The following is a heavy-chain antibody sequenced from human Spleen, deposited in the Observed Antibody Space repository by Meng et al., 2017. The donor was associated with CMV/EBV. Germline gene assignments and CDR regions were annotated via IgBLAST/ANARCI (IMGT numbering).Heavy chain of an antibody. CDR1: GYTFTDYF. D-gene: IGHD2-2*01. CDR2: INPNSGET. Sequence: ASVKVSCKASGYTFTDYFMHWVRQAPGQGLEWMGWINPNSGETNYAQKFQGRVSMTRDTSISTAYMELSRLRSDDTAVYYCAGYCSSTNCYDYWGQGTLVTVSS. J-gene: IGHJ4*02. CDR3: AGYCSSTNCYDY. V-gene: IGHV1-2*02.